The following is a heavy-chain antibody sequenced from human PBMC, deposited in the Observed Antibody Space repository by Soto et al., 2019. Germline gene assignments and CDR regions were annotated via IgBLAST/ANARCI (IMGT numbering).Heavy chain of an antibody. V-gene: IGHV1-69*10. D-gene: IGHD2-2*01. CDR1: GGTFSSYA. CDR2: IIPILGTA. J-gene: IGHJ5*02. Sequence: ASVKVSCKASGGTFSSYAISWVRQAPGQGLEWMGGIIPILGTANYAQKFQGRVTITADKSTSTAYMELSSLRSEDTAVYYCASGYCSSTSCYWGWFDPWGQGTLVTVSS. CDR3: ASGYCSSTSCYWGWFDP.